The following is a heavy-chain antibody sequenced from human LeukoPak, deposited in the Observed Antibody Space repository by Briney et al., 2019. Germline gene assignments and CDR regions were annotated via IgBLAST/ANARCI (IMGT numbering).Heavy chain of an antibody. CDR1: GLTFSSYS. D-gene: IGHD2-15*01. CDR3: AAPGYSSGDFDY. J-gene: IGHJ4*02. Sequence: KTGRSLRLSCAAAGLTFSSYSIKSGRQAPGKRPEWVSSISSSSSYIYSADSVKGRFTISRDNAKNSLYLQMTSLKAEETAVYYCAAPGYSSGDFDYWGQGTLVTVSS. CDR2: ISSSSSYI. V-gene: IGHV3-21*01.